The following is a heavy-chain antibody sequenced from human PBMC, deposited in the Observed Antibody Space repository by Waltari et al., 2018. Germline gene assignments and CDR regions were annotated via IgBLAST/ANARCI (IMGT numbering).Heavy chain of an antibody. CDR3: ARRGYSSVSREYDAFDI. CDR2: IYSGGST. Sequence: EVQLVESGGGLIQPGGSLRLSCAASGFTVSSNYMSWVRQAPGKGLEWVSVIYSGGSTYYADSVKGRFTISRDNSKNTLYLQMNSLRAEDTAVYYCARRGYSSVSREYDAFDIWGQGTMVTVSS. J-gene: IGHJ3*02. V-gene: IGHV3-53*01. CDR1: GFTVSSNY. D-gene: IGHD6-19*01.